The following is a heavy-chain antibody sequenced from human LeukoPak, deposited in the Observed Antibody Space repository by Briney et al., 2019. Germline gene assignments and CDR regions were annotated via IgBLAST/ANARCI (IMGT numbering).Heavy chain of an antibody. V-gene: IGHV4-59*08. CDR2: IYYTGST. Sequence: PSETLSLTCTVSGGSISSYYWSWIRQPPGKGLEWIGSIYYTGSTKHNPSLKSRVTISVDTSKNQFSLKLSSVTAADTAVYYCARIVGASDYWGQGTLVTVSS. D-gene: IGHD1-26*01. CDR3: ARIVGASDY. J-gene: IGHJ4*02. CDR1: GGSISSYY.